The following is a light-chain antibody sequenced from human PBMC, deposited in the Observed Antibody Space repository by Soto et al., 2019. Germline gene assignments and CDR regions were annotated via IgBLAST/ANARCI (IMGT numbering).Light chain of an antibody. Sequence: EIVLTQSPATLSLSPGERATLSCRASQSVSSFLAWYQQKPGQAPRLLIYDASNRAPGIRARFSGSGSGTDFTLTIGSLDPEDFAVYYCQQRSNWPLFTFGPGTKVHI. V-gene: IGKV3-11*01. CDR2: DAS. J-gene: IGKJ3*01. CDR1: QSVSSF. CDR3: QQRSNWPLFT.